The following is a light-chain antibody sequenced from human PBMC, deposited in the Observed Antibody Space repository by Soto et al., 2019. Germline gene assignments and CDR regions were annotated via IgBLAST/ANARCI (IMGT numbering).Light chain of an antibody. Sequence: QSALTQPPSVSGAPGQRVTISCTGSSSNIGAGYDVHWYQQLPGTAPKLLIYGNSNRPSGVPDRFSGFKSGTSASLAITGLQAEDEADYYCQSYDSSLSVVFGGGTKLTVL. CDR3: QSYDSSLSVV. CDR1: SSNIGAGYD. V-gene: IGLV1-40*01. J-gene: IGLJ2*01. CDR2: GNS.